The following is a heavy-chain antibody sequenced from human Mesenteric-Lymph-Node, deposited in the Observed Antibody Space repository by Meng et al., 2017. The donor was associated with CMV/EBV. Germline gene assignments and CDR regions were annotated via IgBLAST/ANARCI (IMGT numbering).Heavy chain of an antibody. J-gene: IGHJ4*02. V-gene: IGHV3-23*01. D-gene: IGHD5/OR15-5a*01. CDR3: AKARIKYSVYDPRIDFDY. CDR1: FTCSDYA. CDR2: ISGTDGGT. Sequence: FTCSDYAMSWVRQAPGQGLECVSGISGTDGGTFYADSVKGRFTISRDNSKNTLYLQMNSLSAEDTAVYYCAKARIKYSVYDPRIDFDYWGQGTLVTVSS.